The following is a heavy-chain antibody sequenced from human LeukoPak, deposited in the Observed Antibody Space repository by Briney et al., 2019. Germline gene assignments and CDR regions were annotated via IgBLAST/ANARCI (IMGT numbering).Heavy chain of an antibody. Sequence: SETLSLTCTVSGGSISSYYWSWIRQPPGKGLEWIGYIYYSGSTYYNPSLKSRVTISVDTSKNQLSLKLSSVTAADTAVYYCARHVPRVYDSSGYGPLDAFDIWGQGTMVTVSS. J-gene: IGHJ3*02. CDR2: IYYSGST. CDR1: GGSISSYY. CDR3: ARHVPRVYDSSGYGPLDAFDI. D-gene: IGHD3-22*01. V-gene: IGHV4-59*04.